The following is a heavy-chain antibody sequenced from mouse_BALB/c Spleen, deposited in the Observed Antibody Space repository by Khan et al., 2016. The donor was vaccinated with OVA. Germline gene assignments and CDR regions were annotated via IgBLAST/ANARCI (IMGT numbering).Heavy chain of an antibody. CDR2: IYPGSGNT. CDR1: GYAFTNYW. J-gene: IGHJ2*01. D-gene: IGHD1-1*01. V-gene: IGHV1-63*01. CDR3: ARSYYGSNYY. Sequence: QVRLQQSGAELVRPGTSVKISCKASGYAFTNYWLTWVKQRPGHGLEWIGDIYPGSGNTSYNANLKGKATLTADKSSSTAYMQLTSLTSEDSAVYFCARSYYGSNYYWGQGTTVTVSS.